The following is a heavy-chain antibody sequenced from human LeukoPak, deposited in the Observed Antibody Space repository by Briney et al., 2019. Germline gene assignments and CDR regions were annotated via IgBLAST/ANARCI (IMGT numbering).Heavy chain of an antibody. CDR1: GFTFTSSA. V-gene: IGHV1-58*02. J-gene: IGHJ3*02. CDR2: IVVGSGNT. CDR3: AAADYYDSSGYYPYAFHI. D-gene: IGHD3-22*01. Sequence: SVKVSCKASGFTFTSSAMQWVRQARGQRLEWIGWIVVGSGNTNYAQTFQERVTITRDMSTSTAYMELSSLRSEDTAVYYCAAADYYDSSGYYPYAFHIWGQGTMVTVSS.